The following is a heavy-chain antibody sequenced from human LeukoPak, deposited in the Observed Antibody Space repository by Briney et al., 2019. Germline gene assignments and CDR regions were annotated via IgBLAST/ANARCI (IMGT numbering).Heavy chain of an antibody. D-gene: IGHD2-8*02. V-gene: IGHV1-2*02. J-gene: IGHJ2*01. CDR3: AILRLSTGLWWFFDL. CDR1: GYTFNAYY. CDR2: INPNSGDT. Sequence: ASVKVSCKASGYTFNAYYPHWVRQAPGQGLEWMGWINPNSGDTKYAQKFQGRVTMTGDTSISTAYMELSRLRFDDTAVYYCAILRLSTGLWWFFDLWGRGTLVTVSS.